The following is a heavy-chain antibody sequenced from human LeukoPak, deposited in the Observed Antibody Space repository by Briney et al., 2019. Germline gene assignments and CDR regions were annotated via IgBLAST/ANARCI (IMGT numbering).Heavy chain of an antibody. CDR2: IWYDGSKK. Sequence: GGSLRLSCAASGFTFSIFGMHWVRQAPGKGLEWVAVIWYDGSKKYYADSVKGRFIISRDNSKNTLYLEMNSLRAEDTAVYYCAKDRVGYRAVADAFDYWGQGTLVTVSS. V-gene: IGHV3-33*06. CDR3: AKDRVGYRAVADAFDY. CDR1: GFTFSIFG. D-gene: IGHD6-19*01. J-gene: IGHJ4*02.